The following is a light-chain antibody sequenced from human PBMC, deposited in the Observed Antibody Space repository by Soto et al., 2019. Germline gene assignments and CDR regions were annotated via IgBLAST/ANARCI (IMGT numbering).Light chain of an antibody. CDR1: QSVSTS. CDR2: DAS. CDR3: QVRDVWPS. J-gene: IGKJ1*01. V-gene: IGKV3-11*01. Sequence: ILLTQSPVTLAVSPGERAVLSCRASQSVSTSLAWYQHKPGQAPRLFIYDASKRAPGIPARFSGSGSGTDFTLTISSLEPEDFAVYYCQVRDVWPSFGQGTRWIS.